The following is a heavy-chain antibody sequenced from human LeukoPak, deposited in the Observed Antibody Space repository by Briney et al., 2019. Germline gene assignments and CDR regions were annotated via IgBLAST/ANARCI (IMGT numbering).Heavy chain of an antibody. CDR3: ARGLLWSYYFDY. CDR2: ICSGGST. D-gene: IGHD2-21*01. Sequence: GGSLRLSCAASGFTVSSNYMSWVRQAPGKGLEWVSVICSGGSTYYADSVKGRFTISRDNSKNTLYLQMNSLRAEDTAVYYCARGLLWSYYFDYWGQGTLVTVSS. J-gene: IGHJ4*02. V-gene: IGHV3-53*01. CDR1: GFTVSSNY.